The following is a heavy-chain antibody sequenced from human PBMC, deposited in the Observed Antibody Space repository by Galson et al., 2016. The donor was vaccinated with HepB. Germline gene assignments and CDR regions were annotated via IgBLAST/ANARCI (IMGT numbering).Heavy chain of an antibody. CDR1: GGSISSSY. V-gene: IGHV4-59*01. J-gene: IGHJ3*02. CDR3: GSDDGGASTGPDAFDI. Sequence: SLTCPVSGGSISSSYWSWIRQPPGKGLEWIGSIYHSGSTNYNPSLKSRLTMSIDTSKNHFSLKLTSVTVADTAVYYCGSDDGGASTGPDAFDICGQGTMVSVSS. D-gene: IGHD1-1*01. CDR2: IYHSGST.